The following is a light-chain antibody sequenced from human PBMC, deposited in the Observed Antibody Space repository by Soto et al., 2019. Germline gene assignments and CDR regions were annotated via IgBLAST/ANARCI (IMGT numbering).Light chain of an antibody. CDR3: HQRNT. J-gene: IGKJ5*01. CDR2: DTS. CDR1: QSVSTY. Sequence: VLTQSPVTLSLSPGDRATLSCRASQSVSTYLAWYRQKPGQPPRLLIYDTSNMATGVPPRFSGSRSGTDFTLTISSVEPEDFALYFCHQRNTFGQGTRLEIK. V-gene: IGKV3-11*01.